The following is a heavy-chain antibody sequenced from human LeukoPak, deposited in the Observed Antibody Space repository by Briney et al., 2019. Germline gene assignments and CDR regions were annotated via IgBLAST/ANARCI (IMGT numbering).Heavy chain of an antibody. J-gene: IGHJ4*02. CDR1: GGSISSYY. CDR3: ARADYYGSGSPIY. CDR2: IYYSGST. Sequence: PSETLSLTCTVSGGSISSYYWSWIRQPPGKGLEWIGYIYYSGSTNYNPSLKSRVTISVDTSKNQFSLKLSSVTAADTAVYYCARADYYGSGSPIYWGQGTLVTVSS. D-gene: IGHD3-10*01. V-gene: IGHV4-59*12.